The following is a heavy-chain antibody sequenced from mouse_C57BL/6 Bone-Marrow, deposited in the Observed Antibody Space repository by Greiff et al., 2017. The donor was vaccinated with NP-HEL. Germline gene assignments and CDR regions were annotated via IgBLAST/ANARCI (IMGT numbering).Heavy chain of an antibody. Sequence: VQLQESGGDLVKPGGSLKLSCAASGFTFSSYGMSWVRQTPDKRLEWVATISSGGSYTYYPDSVKGRFTISRDNAKNTLYLQMSSLKSEDTAMYYCARQSNWNYFDYWGQGTTLTVSS. J-gene: IGHJ2*01. D-gene: IGHD2-5*01. CDR3: ARQSNWNYFDY. CDR1: GFTFSSYG. V-gene: IGHV5-6*01. CDR2: ISSGGSYT.